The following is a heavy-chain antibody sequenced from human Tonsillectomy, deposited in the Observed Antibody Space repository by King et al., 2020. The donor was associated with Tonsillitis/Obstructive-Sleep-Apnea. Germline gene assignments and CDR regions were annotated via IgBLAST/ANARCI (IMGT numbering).Heavy chain of an antibody. D-gene: IGHD4-17*01. CDR2: ISYDGSYT. CDR1: GFTFSPYG. Sequence: VQLVESGGGVVQPGRSLRLSCAASGFTFSPYGMHWVRQAPGKGLEWVSLISYDGSYTYYTDSVKGRFTISRHNSKNTLYLHMNSLRAEDTAVFYCAKSREVTTSHWYFDLWGRGTLVTVSS. V-gene: IGHV3-33*06. CDR3: AKSREVTTSHWYFDL. J-gene: IGHJ2*01.